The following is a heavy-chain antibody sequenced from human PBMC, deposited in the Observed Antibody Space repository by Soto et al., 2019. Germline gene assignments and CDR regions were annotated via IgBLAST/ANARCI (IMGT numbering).Heavy chain of an antibody. J-gene: IGHJ4*02. V-gene: IGHV3-9*01. D-gene: IGHD2-2*02. CDR2: ISANGAFV. CDR3: TRDIYRTITTVDH. Sequence: EVQLVESGGGLVEPGRSLRLSCAASGFNFDDYAMNWVRLAPGKGLEWVSGISANGAFVCYANSVKGRFTISRDNAKNSLFLQMSSLGREDTAVYYCTRDIYRTITTVDHWGQGTLVTVSS. CDR1: GFNFDDYA.